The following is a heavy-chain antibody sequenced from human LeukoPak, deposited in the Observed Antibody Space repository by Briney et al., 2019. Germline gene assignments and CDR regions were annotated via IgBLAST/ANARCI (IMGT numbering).Heavy chain of an antibody. CDR1: GFTFSSYA. CDR3: AEKDSSGFIDY. J-gene: IGHJ4*02. V-gene: IGHV3-23*01. D-gene: IGHD3-22*01. CDR2: ISGSGGST. Sequence: GSLRLSCAPSGFTFSSYAMSWVRQAPGKGLEWVSAISGSGGSTYYADSVKGRLTISRDNSKNTLYLQMNSLRAEDTAVYYCAEKDSSGFIDYWGQGTLVTVSS.